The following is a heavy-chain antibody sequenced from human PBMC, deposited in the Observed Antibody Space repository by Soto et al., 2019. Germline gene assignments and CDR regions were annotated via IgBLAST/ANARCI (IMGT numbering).Heavy chain of an antibody. V-gene: IGHV3-30*18. CDR2: ISYDGSNK. CDR3: EKDSGIVVVFSEPDY. J-gene: IGHJ4*02. CDR1: GFTFSSYG. Sequence: QVQLVESGGGVVQPGRSLRLSCAASGFTFSSYGLHWVRQAPGKGLEWVAVISYDGSNKYYADSVKGRFTISRDNSKNTLYLQMKSLRAEDTAVYYCEKDSGIVVVFSEPDYWGQGTLVTVSS. D-gene: IGHD3-22*01.